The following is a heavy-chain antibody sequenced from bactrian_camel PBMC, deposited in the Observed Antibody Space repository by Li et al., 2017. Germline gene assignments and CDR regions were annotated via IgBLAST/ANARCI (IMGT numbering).Heavy chain of an antibody. V-gene: IGHV3S53*01. Sequence: VQLVESGGGSVQAGGSLLLSCTASGTIDNLCMGWFRQVPGNEREGVATIDRAGMVIYTESAKGRFTISKDTAKNTLDLQMNRTKPEDTAMYYCAADVPCVIAGLHTAQPKSQFTAYNFYGQGTQVTVS. CDR2: IDRAGMV. D-gene: IGHD2*01. CDR1: GTIDNLC. J-gene: IGHJ4*01.